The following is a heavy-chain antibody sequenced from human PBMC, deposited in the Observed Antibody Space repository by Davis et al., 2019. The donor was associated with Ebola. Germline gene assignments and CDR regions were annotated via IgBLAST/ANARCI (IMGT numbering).Heavy chain of an antibody. D-gene: IGHD6-19*01. CDR1: GFTFTNYW. CDR2: INSDGSSI. Sequence: GESLKISCAAFGFTFTNYWMHWVRQAPGKGLVWVSRINSDGSSINYADSVKGRFTISRDNAKNTLYLQMNSLRAEDTAVYYCARDTFGAVAGIFDYWGQGTLVTVSS. J-gene: IGHJ4*02. V-gene: IGHV3-74*01. CDR3: ARDTFGAVAGIFDY.